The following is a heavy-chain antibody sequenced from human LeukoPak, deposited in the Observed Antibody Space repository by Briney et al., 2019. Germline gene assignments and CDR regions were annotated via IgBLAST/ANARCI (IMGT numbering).Heavy chain of an antibody. CDR1: GFTFSTFA. CDR3: ATYRQVLLPFES. V-gene: IGHV3-23*01. J-gene: IGHJ4*02. D-gene: IGHD2-8*02. Sequence: PGGSLRLSCEASGFTFSTFAMIWVRQPPGKGLEWVSSIFPSGGEIHYADSVRGRLTISRDNSKSTLSLQMNSLRAEDTAIYYCATYRQVLLPFESWGQGTLVTVSS. CDR2: IFPSGGEI.